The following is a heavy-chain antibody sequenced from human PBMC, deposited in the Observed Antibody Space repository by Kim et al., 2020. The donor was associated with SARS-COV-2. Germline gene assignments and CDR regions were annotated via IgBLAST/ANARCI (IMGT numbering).Heavy chain of an antibody. J-gene: IGHJ3*02. CDR2: ISYDGSNK. Sequence: GGSLRLSCAASGFTFSSYAMHWVRQAPSKGLEWVAVISYDGSNKYYADSVKGRFTISRDNSKNTLYLQMNSLRAEDTAVYYCASLVAPDAFDIWGQGTMVTVSS. CDR1: GFTFSSYA. CDR3: ASLVAPDAFDI. V-gene: IGHV3-30*04. D-gene: IGHD5-12*01.